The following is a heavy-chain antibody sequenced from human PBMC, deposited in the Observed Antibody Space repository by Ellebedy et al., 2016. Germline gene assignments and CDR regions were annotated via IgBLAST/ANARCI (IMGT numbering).Heavy chain of an antibody. J-gene: IGHJ4*02. D-gene: IGHD1-26*01. V-gene: IGHV3-7*03. CDR3: ARGRSIYRN. Sequence: GGSLRLXXAASGFTFSSYWMSWVRQAPGKGLEWVANIKEDGSEKYYVDSVKGRFTISRDKAQNSLFLQMNGLRGEDTAVYYCARGRSIYRNWGQGTLVTVSS. CDR1: GFTFSSYW. CDR2: IKEDGSEK.